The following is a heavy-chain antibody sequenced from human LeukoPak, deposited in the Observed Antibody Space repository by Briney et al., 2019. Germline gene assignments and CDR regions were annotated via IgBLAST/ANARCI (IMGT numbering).Heavy chain of an antibody. J-gene: IGHJ6*02. CDR2: ISSGGTT. Sequence: GGSLRLSCAASGFTVSSNYMNWVRQAPGKGLEWVSLISSGGTTYCTDSVKGRFTISRDNSKSTLYLQMNSLRAEDTAVYYCARDPSPVYYASGSSKYYYYGMDVWGPGTTVTVSS. D-gene: IGHD3-10*01. CDR1: GFTVSSNY. V-gene: IGHV3-66*01. CDR3: ARDPSPVYYASGSSKYYYYGMDV.